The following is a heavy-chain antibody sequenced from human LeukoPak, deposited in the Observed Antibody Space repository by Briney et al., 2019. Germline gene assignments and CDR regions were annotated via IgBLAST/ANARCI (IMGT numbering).Heavy chain of an antibody. CDR1: GFTVSSNY. Sequence: GGSLRLSCAASGFTVSSNYMSWVRQAPGEGLEWVSYISSSSSYTNYADSVKGRFTISRDNARNSLYLQMNSLRAEDTAVYFCARDCSSTSCYWDYWGQGTLVTVSS. V-gene: IGHV3-11*06. J-gene: IGHJ4*02. D-gene: IGHD2-2*01. CDR2: ISSSSSYT. CDR3: ARDCSSTSCYWDY.